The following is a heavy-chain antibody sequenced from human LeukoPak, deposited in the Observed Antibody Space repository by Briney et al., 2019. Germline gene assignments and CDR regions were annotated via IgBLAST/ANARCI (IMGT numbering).Heavy chain of an antibody. V-gene: IGHV3-9*01. Sequence: GGSLRLSCAASGFTFSSYGMHWVRQAPGKGLEWVSGINWNSGSIGYADSVKGRFTISRDNAKNSLYLQMNSLRAEDTALYYCAKDYYGSGSHIDYWGQGTLVTVSS. CDR1: GFTFSSYG. J-gene: IGHJ4*02. CDR3: AKDYYGSGSHIDY. CDR2: INWNSGSI. D-gene: IGHD3-10*01.